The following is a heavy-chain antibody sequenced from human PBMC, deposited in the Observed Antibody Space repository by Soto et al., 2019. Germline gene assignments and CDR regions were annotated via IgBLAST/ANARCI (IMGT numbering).Heavy chain of an antibody. V-gene: IGHV4-34*01. D-gene: IGHD6-6*01. CDR1: GGSFSGYY. CDR2: INHSGST. CDR3: ARGRSIAARFHYYYMDV. J-gene: IGHJ6*03. Sequence: QVQLQQWGAGLLKPSETLSLTCAVYGGSFSGYYWSWIRQPPGKGLEWIGEINHSGSTNYNPSLKSRVTISVDTSKNQFSLKLSSVTAADTAVYYCARGRSIAARFHYYYMDVWGKGTTVTVSS.